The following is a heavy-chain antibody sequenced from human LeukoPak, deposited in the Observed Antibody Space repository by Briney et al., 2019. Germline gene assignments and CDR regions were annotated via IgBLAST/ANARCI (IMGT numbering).Heavy chain of an antibody. Sequence: SHTLSPTHTLSGPSITRTRFYSGWIHHPPGKEPEWIGSIYFTGSTYYNPSLKSRVIISVDTSKNQFSLKLRSMTAADTAVYYCARHLVVGRFDPWGQGTLVTVSS. CDR3: ARHLVVGRFDP. J-gene: IGHJ5*02. CDR2: IYFTGST. D-gene: IGHD3-10*01. CDR1: GPSITRTRFY. V-gene: IGHV4-39*01.